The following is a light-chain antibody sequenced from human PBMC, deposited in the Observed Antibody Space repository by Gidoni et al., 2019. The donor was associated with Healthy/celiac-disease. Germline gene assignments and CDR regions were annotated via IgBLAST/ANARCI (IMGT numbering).Light chain of an antibody. CDR1: QSISSY. V-gene: IGKV1-39*01. J-gene: IGKJ4*01. CDR3: QQSYSTPLT. Sequence: DRQMTQAPSSLSESVGDRVTITCRASQSISSYLNWYQQKPGKAPKLLIYAASSLQSGVPSRFSGSGSGTDFTLTISSLQPEDFATYYCQQSYSTPLTFGGGTKVEIK. CDR2: AAS.